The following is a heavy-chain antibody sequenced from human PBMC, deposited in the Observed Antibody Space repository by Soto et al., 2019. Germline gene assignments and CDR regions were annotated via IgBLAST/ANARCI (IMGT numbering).Heavy chain of an antibody. CDR1: GFSLSTRGVG. D-gene: IGHD6-13*01. Sequence: QITLKESGPPLVKPTQTLTLTCTFSGFSLSTRGVGVGWIRQPPGKALEWLALIYWDDDKRYSPSLKTRLTITKDTAKNQVVLTMINMDPGDTATYSCAHIGVSRWFDFWGQGTLVTVSS. V-gene: IGHV2-5*02. CDR2: IYWDDDK. CDR3: AHIGVSRWFDF. J-gene: IGHJ4*02.